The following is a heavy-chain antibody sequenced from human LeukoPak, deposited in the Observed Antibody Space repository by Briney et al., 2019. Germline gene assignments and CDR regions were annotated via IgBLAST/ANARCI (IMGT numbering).Heavy chain of an antibody. D-gene: IGHD6-13*01. Sequence: GGSLRLSCAASGFTFSSYSMNWVRQAPGKGLEWVSSISSSSSYIYYADSVKGRFTISRDNAKNSLYLQMNSLRAEDTALYHCARDLVGGSYSSSWYDYWGQGTLVTVSS. V-gene: IGHV3-21*04. CDR2: ISSSSSYI. CDR1: GFTFSSYS. J-gene: IGHJ4*02. CDR3: ARDLVGGSYSSSWYDY.